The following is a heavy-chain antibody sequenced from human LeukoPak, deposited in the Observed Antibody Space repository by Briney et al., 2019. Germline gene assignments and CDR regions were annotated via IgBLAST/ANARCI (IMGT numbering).Heavy chain of an antibody. J-gene: IGHJ4*02. V-gene: IGHV3-48*02. CDR3: ARVSVVVVTAIPSIDY. CDR2: ISSSSSTI. D-gene: IGHD2-21*02. Sequence: PGGSLRLSCAASGFTFSSYSMNWVRQAPGKGLEWVSYISSSSSTIYYADSVKGRFTISRDNAKNSLYLQMNSLRDEDTAVYYCARVSVVVVTAIPSIDYWGQGTLVTVSS. CDR1: GFTFSSYS.